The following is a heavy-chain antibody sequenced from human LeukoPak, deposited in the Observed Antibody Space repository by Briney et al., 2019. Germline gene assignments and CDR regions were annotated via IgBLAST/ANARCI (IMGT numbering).Heavy chain of an antibody. J-gene: IGHJ4*02. D-gene: IGHD2-15*01. CDR3: ARGRRLREPYPVAATGYFDY. CDR2: INHSGSA. Sequence: SETLSLTCAVYGGSFSGYYWSWIRQPPGKGLEWIGEINHSGSANYNPSLKSRVTISVDTSKNQFSLKLSSVTAADTAVYYCARGRRLREPYPVAATGYFDYWGQGTLVTVSS. V-gene: IGHV4-34*01. CDR1: GGSFSGYY.